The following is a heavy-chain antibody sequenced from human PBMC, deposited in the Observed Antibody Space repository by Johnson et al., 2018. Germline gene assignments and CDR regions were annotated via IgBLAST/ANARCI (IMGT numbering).Heavy chain of an antibody. Sequence: EVQLVESGGGLVKPGGSLRLSCAASGFTFSNAWMNWVRQAPGKGLEWVGRLKSKTDGGTTDYAAPVKGRFTISRDDSKSTLYLQMNSRKTEDTAGYYCTTDGAVRDYYMDGWGKGTTVTVSS. CDR2: LKSKTDGGTT. V-gene: IGHV3-15*07. D-gene: IGHD3-10*01. CDR3: TTDGAVRDYYMDG. CDR1: GFTFSNAW. J-gene: IGHJ6*03.